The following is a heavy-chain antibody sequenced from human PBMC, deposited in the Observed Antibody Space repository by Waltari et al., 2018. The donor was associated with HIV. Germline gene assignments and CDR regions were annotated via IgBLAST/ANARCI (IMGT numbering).Heavy chain of an antibody. Sequence: EVQLLESGGGLVQPGGSLRLSCAASGFNFRNFAMSWVRQAPGKGPEGVSALSGSGSTASYAESVKGRFTISRDFSNNTLFLQMNNLRAEDTAVYYCASFNWGPFDYWGQGTLVTVSS. CDR3: ASFNWGPFDY. D-gene: IGHD7-27*01. CDR2: LSGSGSTA. J-gene: IGHJ4*02. V-gene: IGHV3-23*01. CDR1: GFNFRNFA.